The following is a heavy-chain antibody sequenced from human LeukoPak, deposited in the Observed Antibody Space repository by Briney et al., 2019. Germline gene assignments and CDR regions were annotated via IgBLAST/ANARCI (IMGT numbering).Heavy chain of an antibody. Sequence: GESLKISCKGSGYNFTNYWIGWVRQMPGKGLEWMGIIFPGDSDSRYSPSLQGQVTFSADKSITTAYLQWSSLKASDTAMYYCARLQSDSHSTFDYWAREPWSPSPQ. CDR3: ARLQSDSHSTFDY. CDR2: IFPGDSDS. D-gene: IGHD5-18*01. CDR1: GYNFTNYW. V-gene: IGHV5-51*01. J-gene: IGHJ4*02.